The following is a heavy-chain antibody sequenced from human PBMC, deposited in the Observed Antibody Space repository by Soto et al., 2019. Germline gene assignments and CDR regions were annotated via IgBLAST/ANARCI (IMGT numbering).Heavy chain of an antibody. CDR2: MNPNSGNT. J-gene: IGHJ6*02. CDR3: ARGGHMVRGVIRRGGYYYYGMDV. CDR1: GYTFTSYD. Sequence: QVQLVQSGAEVKKPGASVKVSCKASGYTFTSYDINWVRQATGQGREWMGWMNPNSGNTGYAQKFQGRVTMTRNTSISTAYMELSSLRSEDTAVYYCARGGHMVRGVIRRGGYYYYGMDVWGQGTTVTVSS. V-gene: IGHV1-8*01. D-gene: IGHD3-10*01.